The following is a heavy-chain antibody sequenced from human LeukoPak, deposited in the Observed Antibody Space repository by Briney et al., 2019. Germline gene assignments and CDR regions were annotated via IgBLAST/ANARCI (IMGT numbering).Heavy chain of an antibody. CDR2: ISGSGGST. CDR3: AKVSAWAMVGATYFDY. J-gene: IGHJ4*02. Sequence: GGSLRLSCAASGFTFNSYAMSWVRQAPGKGLQWVSVISGSGGSTYYADSVKGRFTISRDNSKNTVYLQMNSLRAEDTAVYYCAKVSAWAMVGATYFDYWGQGTLVTVSS. V-gene: IGHV3-23*01. CDR1: GFTFNSYA. D-gene: IGHD1-26*01.